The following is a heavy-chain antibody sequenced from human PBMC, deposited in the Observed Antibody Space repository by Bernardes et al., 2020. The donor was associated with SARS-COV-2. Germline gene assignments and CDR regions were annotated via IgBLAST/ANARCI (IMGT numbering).Heavy chain of an antibody. V-gene: IGHV4-59*08. D-gene: IGHD6-13*01. Sequence: SLTCTVSGGSISSYYWSWIRQPPGKGLEWIGYIYYSGSTNYNPSLKSRVTISVDTSKNQFSLKLSSVTAADTAVYYCARYSSSWYQFDYWGQGTLVTVSS. CDR2: IYYSGST. CDR3: ARYSSSWYQFDY. CDR1: GGSISSYY. J-gene: IGHJ4*02.